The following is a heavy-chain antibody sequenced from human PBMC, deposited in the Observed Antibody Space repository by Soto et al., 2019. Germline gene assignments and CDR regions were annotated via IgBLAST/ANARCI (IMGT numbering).Heavy chain of an antibody. D-gene: IGHD1-7*01. V-gene: IGHV4-30-2*01. CDR3: ARFFSNFWQYFDY. CDR1: GDYITSDFNN. J-gene: IGHJ4*02. CDR2: IYHNGYT. Sequence: QLQLQESGSGLVKPSETLSLTCAVSGDYITSDFNNWSWIRPPTGKGLEWIGNIYHNGYTYYSPSLRSRVAMSVDRSKHENSLRLSSVPAADTAVYYCARFFSNFWQYFDYWGQGILVTVSS.